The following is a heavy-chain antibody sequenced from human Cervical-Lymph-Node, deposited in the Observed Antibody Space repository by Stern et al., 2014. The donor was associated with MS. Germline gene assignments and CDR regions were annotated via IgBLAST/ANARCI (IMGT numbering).Heavy chain of an antibody. CDR2: IYHSGTT. J-gene: IGHJ4*02. CDR3: ARVHSGYNWFDY. D-gene: IGHD5-12*01. V-gene: IGHV4-4*02. Sequence: QVQLQESGPGLVKPSGTLSLTCAVSGGSISNTNWWGWVRQTPGMGLEWIGEIYHSGTTNFSPSLQSRVTISVEKSKNHFSLELKSVTAADTAVYYCARVHSGYNWFDYWGQGTLVTVSS. CDR1: GGSISNTNW.